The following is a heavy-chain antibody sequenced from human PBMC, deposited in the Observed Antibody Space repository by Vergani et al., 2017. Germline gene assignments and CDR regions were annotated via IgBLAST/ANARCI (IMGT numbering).Heavy chain of an antibody. Sequence: EVQLVESGGGLVKPGGSLRLSCAASGFTFSSYSMNWVRQAPGKGLEWVSSISSSSSYIYYADSVKGRFTISRDNAKNSLYLQMNSLRAEDTAVYYCARSYCGGDCYSDYFDYWGQGTLVTVSS. CDR1: GFTFSSYS. V-gene: IGHV3-21*01. CDR2: ISSSSSYI. CDR3: ARSYCGGDCYSDYFDY. D-gene: IGHD2-21*01. J-gene: IGHJ4*02.